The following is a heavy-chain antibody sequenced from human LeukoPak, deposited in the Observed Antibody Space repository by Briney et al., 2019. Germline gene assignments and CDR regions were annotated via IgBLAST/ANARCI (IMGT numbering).Heavy chain of an antibody. CDR2: IYSRGST. D-gene: IGHD3-22*01. CDR3: ARDRRYYHDTGGQFDY. Sequence: GGSLRLSCAASGFSVSGSYMSWVRQAPGKGLEWVSVIYSRGSTYYADSVKGRCTISRDVSKNTVSLQLDNLTTEDTAVYYCARDRRYYHDTGGQFDYWGQGTLVTVSS. V-gene: IGHV3-53*01. CDR1: GFSVSGSY. J-gene: IGHJ4*02.